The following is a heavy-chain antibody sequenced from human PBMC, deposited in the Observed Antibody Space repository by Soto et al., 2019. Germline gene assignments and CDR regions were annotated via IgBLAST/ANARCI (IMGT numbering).Heavy chain of an antibody. CDR1: GFTFRMYA. V-gene: IGHV3-23*01. D-gene: IGHD3-22*01. CDR3: AKDAPGSGWLSDY. CDR2: ISGNGGT. Sequence: GGSLRLSCAASGFTFRMYAMSWVRQAPGKGLEWVSTISGNGGTSYADFVRGRFTISRDNSKNTLYPQMSSLRAEDTATYYCAKDAPGSGWLSDYWGQGTRVTVSS. J-gene: IGHJ4*02.